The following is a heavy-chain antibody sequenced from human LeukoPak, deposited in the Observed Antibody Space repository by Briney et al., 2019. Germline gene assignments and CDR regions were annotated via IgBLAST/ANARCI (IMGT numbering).Heavy chain of an antibody. CDR3: ARVGAWAGVVGTTPYWYFDL. J-gene: IGHJ2*01. CDR2: IYTSGST. V-gene: IGHV4-4*07. Sequence: SETLSLTCTVSGGSISSYYWSWIRQPAGKGLEWIGRIYTSGSTNYNPSLKSRVTMSVDTSKNQFSLKLSSVTAADTAVYYCARVGAWAGVVGTTPYWYFDLWGRGTLVTVSS. D-gene: IGHD1-26*01. CDR1: GGSISSYY.